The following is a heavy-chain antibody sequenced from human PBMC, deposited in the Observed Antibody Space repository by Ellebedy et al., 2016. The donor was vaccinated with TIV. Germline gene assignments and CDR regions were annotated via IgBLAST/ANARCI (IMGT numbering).Heavy chain of an antibody. J-gene: IGHJ4*02. CDR3: AKESYDYGDYEGYYFDS. CDR1: KFTFSSYA. CDR2: ITGGRGST. Sequence: GESLKISXAASKFTFSSYAMSWVRQAPGKGLEWVSAITGGRGSTYYADSVKGRFTISRDDSKNTLFLHMNSLRVEDTAVYYCAKESYDYGDYEGYYFDSWGQGTLVTVSS. V-gene: IGHV3-23*01. D-gene: IGHD4-17*01.